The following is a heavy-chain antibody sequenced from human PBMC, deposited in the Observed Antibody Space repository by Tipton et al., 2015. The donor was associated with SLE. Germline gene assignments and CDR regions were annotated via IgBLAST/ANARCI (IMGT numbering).Heavy chain of an antibody. V-gene: IGHV4-59*08. Sequence: TLSLTYTVSGGSISSYYWSWIRQPPGKGLEWIGYIYYSGSTNYNPSLKSRVTISVDTSMNQFSLKLSSVTAADTAVYYCARRMVFGGDYFDYWDQGTLVTVSS. CDR2: IYYSGST. CDR1: GGSISSYY. J-gene: IGHJ4*02. CDR3: ARRMVFGGDYFDY. D-gene: IGHD3-10*02.